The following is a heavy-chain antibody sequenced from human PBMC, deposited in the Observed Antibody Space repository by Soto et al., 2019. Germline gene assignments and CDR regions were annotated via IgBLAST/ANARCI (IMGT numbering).Heavy chain of an antibody. CDR2: IFSDAER. V-gene: IGHV2-26*01. CDR3: VRMNAESYSSYYAMDV. CDR1: GFSLTTGIMV. J-gene: IGHJ6*02. D-gene: IGHD3-10*01. Sequence: YGPTLVHPTDTLTLTCNVSGFSLTTGIMVVSWISQPPGKALEWLAHIFSDAERSYSRSLQGRLTVSKVGSGSHVVLTMTNMDPVDTGTYFCVRMNAESYSSYYAMDVWGQGTTVTVSS.